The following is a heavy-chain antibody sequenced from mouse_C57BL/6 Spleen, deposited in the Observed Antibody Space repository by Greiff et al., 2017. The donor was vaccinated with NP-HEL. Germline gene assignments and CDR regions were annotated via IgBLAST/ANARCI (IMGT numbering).Heavy chain of an antibody. CDR1: GYTFTSYW. J-gene: IGHJ3*01. Sequence: VQLQESGTELVKPGASVKLSCKASGYTFTSYWMHWVKQRPGQGLEWIGNINPSNGGTNYNEKFKSKATLTVDKSSSTAYMQLSSLTSEDSAVYYCAREIYDGYYTFAYWGQGTLVTVSA. CDR2: INPSNGGT. CDR3: AREIYDGYYTFAY. D-gene: IGHD2-3*01. V-gene: IGHV1-53*01.